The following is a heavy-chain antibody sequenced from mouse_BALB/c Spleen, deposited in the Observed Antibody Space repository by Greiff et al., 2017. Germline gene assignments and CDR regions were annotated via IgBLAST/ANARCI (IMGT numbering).Heavy chain of an antibody. CDR3: ARGELGLLWGFAY. CDR2: INPSNGRT. D-gene: IGHD3-1*01. CDR1: GYTFTSYW. V-gene: IGHV1S81*02. Sequence: QVQLQQPGAELVKPGASVKLSCKASGYTFTSYWMHWVKQRPGQGLEWIGEINPSNGRTNYNEKFKSKATLTVDKSSSTAYMQLSSLTSEDSAVYYCARGELGLLWGFAYWGQGTLVTVSA. J-gene: IGHJ3*01.